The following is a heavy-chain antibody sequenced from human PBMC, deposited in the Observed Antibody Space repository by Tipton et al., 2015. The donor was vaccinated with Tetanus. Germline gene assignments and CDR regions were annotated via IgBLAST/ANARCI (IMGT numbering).Heavy chain of an antibody. V-gene: IGHV4-34*01. CDR1: GGSFSAYY. CDR3: ARPGVGGYTGYYFDF. Sequence: TLSLTCAVYGGSFSAYYWSWIRQSPGKGLEWIGEINHSGNTNHNPSLKSRVTLSVDTSKNQFSLKLDSVTAADAAVYYCARPGVGGYTGYYFDFWGQGTVVTVSS. CDR2: INHSGNT. D-gene: IGHD5-12*01. J-gene: IGHJ4*02.